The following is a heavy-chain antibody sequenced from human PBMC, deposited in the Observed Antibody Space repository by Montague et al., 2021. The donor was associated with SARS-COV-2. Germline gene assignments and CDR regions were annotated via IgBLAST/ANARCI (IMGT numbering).Heavy chain of an antibody. Sequence: TLSLTCTVPGGSISSGGYYWSWIRQHPGKGLEWIGYIYYSGSTYYXPSPKSRVTISVDTSKNQFSLKLSSVTAADTAVHYCARVHIVVVTAMRYFDLWGRGTLVTASS. CDR2: IYYSGST. CDR1: GGSISSGGYY. J-gene: IGHJ2*01. D-gene: IGHD2-21*02. CDR3: ARVHIVVVTAMRYFDL. V-gene: IGHV4-31*03.